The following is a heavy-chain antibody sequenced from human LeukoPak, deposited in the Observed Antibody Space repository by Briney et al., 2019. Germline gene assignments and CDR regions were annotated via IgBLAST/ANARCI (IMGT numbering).Heavy chain of an antibody. CDR1: GGSISSGDYY. CDR2: IYYSGST. V-gene: IGHV4-30-4*01. D-gene: IGHD3-3*01. CDR3: ARGTDLEWPEGFDY. J-gene: IGHJ4*02. Sequence: PSETLSLTCTVSGGSISSGDYYWSWIRQPPGKGLEWIGYIYYSGSTNYNPSLKSRVTISVDTSKNQFSLKLSSVTAADTAVYYCARGTDLEWPEGFDYWGQGTLVTVSS.